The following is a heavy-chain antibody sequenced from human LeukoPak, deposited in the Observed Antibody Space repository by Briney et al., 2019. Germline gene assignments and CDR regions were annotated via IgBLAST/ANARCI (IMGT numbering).Heavy chain of an antibody. D-gene: IGHD3-22*01. V-gene: IGHV3-49*04. CDR1: GFTSGFTFGDYA. CDR2: IRTKAYGGTT. CDR3: TRTYYDSSGYLFDY. J-gene: IGHJ4*02. Sequence: GSLRLSCTASGFTSGFTFGDYAMSWVRQAPGKGLEWVGFIRTKAYGGTTEYAASVKGRFTISRDGSESIAYLQMNSLKTEDTAVYYCTRTYYDSSGYLFDYWGQGTLVTVSS.